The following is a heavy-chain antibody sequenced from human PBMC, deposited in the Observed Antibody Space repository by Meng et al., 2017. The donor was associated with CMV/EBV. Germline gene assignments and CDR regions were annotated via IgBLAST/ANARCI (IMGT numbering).Heavy chain of an antibody. CDR1: GGSISSSSYY. CDR2: IYYSGST. J-gene: IGHJ6*02. CDR3: ARGGGGYYYYYYGMDV. V-gene: IGHV4-39*07. Sequence: GSLRLSCTVSGGSISSSSYYWGWIRQPPGKGLEWIGSIYYSGSTYYNPSLKSRVTISVDTSKNQFSLKLSSVTAADTAVYYCARGGGGYYYYYYGMDVWGQGTTVTVSS. D-gene: IGHD1-26*01.